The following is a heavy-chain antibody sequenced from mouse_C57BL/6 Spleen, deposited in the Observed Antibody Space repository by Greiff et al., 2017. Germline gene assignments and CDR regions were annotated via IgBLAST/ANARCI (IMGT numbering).Heavy chain of an antibody. D-gene: IGHD1-1*01. V-gene: IGHV3-6*01. CDR1: GYSITSGYY. Sequence: EVHLVESGPGLVKPSQSLSLTCSVTGYSITSGYYWNWIRQFPGNKLEWRGYISYDGSNNYNPSLKNRISITRDTSKNQFFLKLNSVTTEDTATYYCARGYYYGSSDYWGQGTTLTVSS. CDR3: ARGYYYGSSDY. CDR2: ISYDGSN. J-gene: IGHJ2*01.